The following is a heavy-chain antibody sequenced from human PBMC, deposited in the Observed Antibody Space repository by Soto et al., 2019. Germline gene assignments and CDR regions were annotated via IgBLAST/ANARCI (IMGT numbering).Heavy chain of an antibody. J-gene: IGHJ4*02. V-gene: IGHV4-31*03. D-gene: IGHD3-9*01. CDR3: ARSILDGFYAYFDY. CDR2: IYYSGGT. Sequence: SQTLSLTSTVSGGSVTSGGDYCSWNHQHPGKGLEWIGYIYYSGGTYYNPSLNSRVTISVDTSKNQFSLKLTSVTAADTAVYYCARSILDGFYAYFDYWGQGTLVTVS. CDR1: GGSVTSGGDY.